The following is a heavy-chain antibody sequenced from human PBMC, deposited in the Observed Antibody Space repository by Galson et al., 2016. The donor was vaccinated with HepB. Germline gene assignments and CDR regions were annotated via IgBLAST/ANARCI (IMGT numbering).Heavy chain of an antibody. J-gene: IGHJ6*04. Sequence: SLRLSCAAPGFSFSTYPMIWVRQAPGKGLEGVSSISGSGDRTYYADSVKGRFTISRDNAKNMLYLQMDNLGVEDTAVFYCAKVLSVTRDYWYGMDVWGRGTTVTV. V-gene: IGHV3-23*01. CDR2: ISGSGDRT. CDR3: AKVLSVTRDYWYGMDV. D-gene: IGHD4-17*01. CDR1: GFSFSTYP.